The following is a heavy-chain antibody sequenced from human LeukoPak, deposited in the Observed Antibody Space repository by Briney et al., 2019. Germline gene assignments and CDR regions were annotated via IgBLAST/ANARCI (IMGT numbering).Heavy chain of an antibody. CDR1: GYTFTGLY. CDR3: ARYVGGTFDI. D-gene: IGHD3-16*01. J-gene: IGHJ3*02. Sequence: ASLKVSCKASGYTFTGLYIHWVRQAPGQGLEWMGWINPNSGGTKYAQKFQGRVTMSRDTSISTAYMELSRLRSDDTAVYYCARYVGGTFDIWGQGTMVTVSS. CDR2: INPNSGGT. V-gene: IGHV1-2*02.